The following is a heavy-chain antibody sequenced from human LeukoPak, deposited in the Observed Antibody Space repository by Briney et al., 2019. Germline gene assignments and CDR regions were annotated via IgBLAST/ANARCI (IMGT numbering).Heavy chain of an antibody. J-gene: IGHJ4*02. D-gene: IGHD3-10*01. V-gene: IGHV7-4-1*02. CDR3: ARGVLWFGELDGMGY. CDR2: INTNTGNP. Sequence: GASVKVSCKASGYTFTSYAMNWVRQAPGQGLEWMGWINTNTGNPTYAQGFTGRFDFSLDTSVSTAYLQISSLKAEDTAVYYCARGVLWFGELDGMGYWGQGTLVTVSS. CDR1: GYTFTSYA.